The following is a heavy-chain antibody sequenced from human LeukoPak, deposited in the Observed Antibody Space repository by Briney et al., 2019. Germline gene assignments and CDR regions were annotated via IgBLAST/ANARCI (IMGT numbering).Heavy chain of an antibody. CDR2: IYPHGDP. J-gene: IGHJ3*02. CDR1: GFTFKNYA. V-gene: IGHV3-23*01. D-gene: IGHD6-19*01. Sequence: GGSLRLSCTTSGFTFKNYAMTWVRQAPGKGLEWVSAIYPHGDPHYADSVKGRFTISRDDSKNSLYMQMETLRAEDTALYYCARAKLEPAGTGAFDIWGPGTVVTVSS. CDR3: ARAKLEPAGTGAFDI.